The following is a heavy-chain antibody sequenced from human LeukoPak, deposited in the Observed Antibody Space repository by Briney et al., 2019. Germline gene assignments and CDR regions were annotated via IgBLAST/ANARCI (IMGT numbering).Heavy chain of an antibody. Sequence: APVRLSYTPAAHTLTKLSISGGRRAPGKDGEGLGGLDPNDGETIYAQKFQGRVIMTEDTSTDTAYMELSSLRSEDTAVFYCAASFLRFSPDFDYWGQGTLVTVCS. J-gene: IGHJ4*02. CDR1: AHTLTKLS. CDR3: AASFLRFSPDFDY. D-gene: IGHD3-3*01. V-gene: IGHV1-24*01. CDR2: LDPNDGET.